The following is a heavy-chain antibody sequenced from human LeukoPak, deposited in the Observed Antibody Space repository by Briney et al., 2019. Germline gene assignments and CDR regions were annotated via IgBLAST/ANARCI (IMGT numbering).Heavy chain of an antibody. Sequence: SETLSLTRTVSGGSISSGDYYWSWIRQPPGKGLEWIGYIYYSGSTYYNPSLKSRVTISVDTSENQFSLKLSSVTAADTAVYYCARAYFDWLLYPNWFDPWGQGTLVTVSS. J-gene: IGHJ5*02. CDR3: ARAYFDWLLYPNWFDP. CDR1: GGSISSGDYY. CDR2: IYYSGST. D-gene: IGHD3-9*01. V-gene: IGHV4-30-4*01.